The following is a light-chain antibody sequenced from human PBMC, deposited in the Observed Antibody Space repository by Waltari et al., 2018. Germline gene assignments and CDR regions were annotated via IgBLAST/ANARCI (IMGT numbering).Light chain of an antibody. V-gene: IGLV2-14*03. J-gene: IGLJ2*01. CDR2: DVS. CDR1: SSDVGGYNY. CDR3: RSYISSSTLEL. Sequence: QSALTQPASVSGSPGQSITISCTGTSSDVGGYNYVSWYQQHPGKAPKLMIYDVSNRPSGVSTPFSVSKSGNTASLTISGLQAEDEADYYCRSYISSSTLELFGGGTSLTVL.